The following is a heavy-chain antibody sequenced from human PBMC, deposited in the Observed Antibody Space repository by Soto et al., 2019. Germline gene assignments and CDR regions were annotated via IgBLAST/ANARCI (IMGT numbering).Heavy chain of an antibody. CDR2: ISSSGSSI. CDR3: ARVFFSPRTIPAWAYYYYMDV. J-gene: IGHJ6*03. Sequence: GGSLRLSCAASGFTFSSYAMSWVRQAPGKGLEWVSYISSSGSSIYYADSVKGRFTISRDNATNSLYLQMNSLRAEDTAVYYCARVFFSPRTIPAWAYYYYMDVWGKGTTVTVSS. D-gene: IGHD2-2*01. V-gene: IGHV3-21*04. CDR1: GFTFSSYA.